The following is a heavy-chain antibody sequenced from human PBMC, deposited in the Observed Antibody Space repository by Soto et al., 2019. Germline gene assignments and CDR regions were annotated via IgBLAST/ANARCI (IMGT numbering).Heavy chain of an antibody. D-gene: IGHD3-9*01. J-gene: IGHJ6*03. CDR3: AREPSVLLYFDWNIGYYYYYMDV. Sequence: VGSLRLSYAVSGFTFINYAMHWVRQAPGKGLEWVAVIWYDGSNKYYADSVKGQFTISRDNSKNTLYLQMNSLRAEDTAVYYCAREPSVLLYFDWNIGYYYYYMDVWGKGTTVTVSS. CDR1: GFTFINYA. CDR2: IWYDGSNK. V-gene: IGHV3-33*08.